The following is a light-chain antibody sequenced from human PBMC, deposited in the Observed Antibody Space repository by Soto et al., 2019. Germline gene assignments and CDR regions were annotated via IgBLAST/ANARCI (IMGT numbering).Light chain of an antibody. CDR2: DVS. CDR3: HQYSDPMYA. V-gene: IGKV3-15*01. J-gene: IGKJ2*01. Sequence: EIVMTQSPATLSVSPGESATLSCRASQSIRYNLAWYQQRPGQSPRLLIYDVSTRATGIPARFRGSGSATEFTLTISSLQSEDFAVYYCHQYSDPMYAFGQGTKLVI. CDR1: QSIRYN.